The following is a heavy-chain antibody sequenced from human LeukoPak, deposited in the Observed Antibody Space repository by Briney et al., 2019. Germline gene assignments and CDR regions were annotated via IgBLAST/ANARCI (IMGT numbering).Heavy chain of an antibody. J-gene: IGHJ6*02. CDR2: ISAYNGNT. V-gene: IGHV1-18*01. CDR1: GYTFTSYG. Sequence: ASVKVSCKASGYTFTSYGISWVRQAPGQGLEWMGWISAYNGNTHYAQKVRDRVTMTTDTSTSTAYMELRSLRSDDTAVYYCARLQDYGDYYYYYGMDVWGQGTTVTVSS. CDR3: ARLQDYGDYYYYYGMDV. D-gene: IGHD4-17*01.